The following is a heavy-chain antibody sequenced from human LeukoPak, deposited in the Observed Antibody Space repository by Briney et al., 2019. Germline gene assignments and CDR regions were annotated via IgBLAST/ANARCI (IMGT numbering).Heavy chain of an antibody. Sequence: ASVKVSCKASGYTFTSYDINWVRQATGQGLEWMGWMNPNSGNTGYAQKFQGRVTMTSNNSISPAYLELSSLRSADTAVYYCRLSYYGSGAANDAFDIWGQGTMVTVSS. CDR2: MNPNSGNT. CDR1: GYTFTSYD. J-gene: IGHJ3*02. CDR3: RLSYYGSGAANDAFDI. D-gene: IGHD3-10*01. V-gene: IGHV1-8*01.